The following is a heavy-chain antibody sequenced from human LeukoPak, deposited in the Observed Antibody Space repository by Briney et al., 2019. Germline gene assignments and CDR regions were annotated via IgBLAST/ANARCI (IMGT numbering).Heavy chain of an antibody. Sequence: SETLSLTCAVYGGSFSGYYWSWIRQPPGKGLEWIGEINHSGSTNYNPSLKSRVTISVDTSKNQFSLKLSSVTAADTAVYYCARAPRGLRYFDWRRLWWFDPWGQGTLVTVSS. V-gene: IGHV4-34*01. CDR3: ARAPRGLRYFDWRRLWWFDP. D-gene: IGHD3-9*01. J-gene: IGHJ5*02. CDR2: INHSGST. CDR1: GGSFSGYY.